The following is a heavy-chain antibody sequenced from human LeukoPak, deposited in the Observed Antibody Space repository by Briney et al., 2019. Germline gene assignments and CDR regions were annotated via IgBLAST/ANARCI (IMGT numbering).Heavy chain of an antibody. CDR2: IYYSGST. D-gene: IGHD1-7*01. CDR3: ARHTWTGTTYYYYYMDV. V-gene: IGHV4-39*01. Sequence: SETLSLTCTVSGDSISNYYWGWIRQPPGKGLEWIGSIYYSGSTYYDPSLKSRVTISVDTSKNQFSLRLSSVTAADTALYYCARHTWTGTTYYYYYMDVWGKGTTVTVSS. J-gene: IGHJ6*03. CDR1: GDSISNYY.